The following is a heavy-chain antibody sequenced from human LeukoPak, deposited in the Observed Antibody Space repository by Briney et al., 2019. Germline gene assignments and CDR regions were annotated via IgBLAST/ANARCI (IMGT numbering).Heavy chain of an antibody. J-gene: IGHJ5*02. CDR1: GGSFSGYY. CDR3: ARASSGWSFDP. D-gene: IGHD6-6*01. Sequence: SETLSLTCAVYGGSFSGYYWSWIRQPPGKGLEWIGEINHSGSTNYNPSLKSRVTISVDTSKNQFSLKLTSVTAADTAVYYCARASSGWSFDPWGQGTLVTVSS. CDR2: INHSGST. V-gene: IGHV4-34*01.